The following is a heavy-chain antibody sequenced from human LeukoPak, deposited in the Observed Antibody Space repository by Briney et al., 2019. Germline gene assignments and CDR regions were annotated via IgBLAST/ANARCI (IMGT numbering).Heavy chain of an antibody. D-gene: IGHD6-19*01. CDR3: ARDDRLAVAPNWDFDL. CDR1: GYTFTGYY. J-gene: IGHJ2*01. Sequence: GAPVKSSCKASGYTFTGYYMHWVRQAPGQGLEWMGWINPNSGGTNYAQKFQGRVTMTRDTSISTAYMELSRLRPDDTAVYYCARDDRLAVAPNWDFDLWGRGTLVIVSA. CDR2: INPNSGGT. V-gene: IGHV1-2*02.